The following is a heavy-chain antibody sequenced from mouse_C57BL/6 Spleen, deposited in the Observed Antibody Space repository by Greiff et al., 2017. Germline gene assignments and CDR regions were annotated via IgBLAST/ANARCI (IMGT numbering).Heavy chain of an antibody. CDR3: TRTPSPLRSWDFEV. CDR1: GYTFTSYW. CDR2: IYPGNSDT. V-gene: IGHV1-5*01. Sequence: VQLQQSGTVLARPGASVKMSCKTSGYTFTSYWMHWVKQRPGQGLEWIGAIYPGNSDTSYNQKFKGKAKLTAVTSASTAYMELSSLTNEDSAVYYCTRTPSPLRSWDFEVWGTGTTVTVSS. J-gene: IGHJ1*03. D-gene: IGHD1-1*01.